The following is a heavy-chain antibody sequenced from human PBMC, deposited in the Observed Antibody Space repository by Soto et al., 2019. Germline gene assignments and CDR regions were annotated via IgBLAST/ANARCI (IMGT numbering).Heavy chain of an antibody. CDR2: IKQDGGEI. CDR1: GFIFSNYW. V-gene: IGHV3-7*03. Sequence: GGSLRLSCVASGFIFSNYWMSWVRQAPGKGLERVANIKQDGGEIYYVDSVRGRFTISRDNAKNSLYLQMNSLRAEDKAVYYCARLQSYGRPVDYWGQGTLVTVSS. J-gene: IGHJ4*02. D-gene: IGHD5-18*01. CDR3: ARLQSYGRPVDY.